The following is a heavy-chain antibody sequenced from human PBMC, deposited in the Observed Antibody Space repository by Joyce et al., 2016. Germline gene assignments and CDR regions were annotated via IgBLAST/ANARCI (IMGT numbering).Heavy chain of an antibody. J-gene: IGHJ4*02. V-gene: IGHV4-34*01. CDR2: ISHSGTV. CDR3: ARVGGHFYESDY. CDR1: GVSFKDHY. Sequence: QLQLHQWGAGRLKPSETLSLTCAVYGVSFKDHYWSWARQPPGKGLEGIGEISHSGTVNYNPSLKSRVTISVDTSKNQFSLKVTSVTAADTAVYYCARVGGHFYESDYWGQGTLVTVSS. D-gene: IGHD2/OR15-2a*01.